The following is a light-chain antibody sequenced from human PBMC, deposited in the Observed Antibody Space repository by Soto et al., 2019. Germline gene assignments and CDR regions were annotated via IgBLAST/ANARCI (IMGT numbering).Light chain of an antibody. CDR2: EVF. J-gene: IGLJ1*01. Sequence: QAVVTQPASVSASPGQSISISCTGTSNDVGAFDYVSWYQQHPGKAPKLIIFEVFNRPSGVSTRFSGSKSGSTASLTISGLQAEDEADYFCSSYTTNNAHVFGGGTKVTVL. V-gene: IGLV2-14*01. CDR3: SSYTTNNAHV. CDR1: SNDVGAFDY.